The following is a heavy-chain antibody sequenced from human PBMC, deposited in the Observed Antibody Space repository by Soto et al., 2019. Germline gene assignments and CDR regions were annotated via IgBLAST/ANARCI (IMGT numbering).Heavy chain of an antibody. J-gene: IGHJ4*02. Sequence: GGSLILSCAASGFTFSSYAMHWVRQAPGKGLEWVAVISYDGSNKYYADSVKGRFTISRDNSKNTLYLQMNSLRAEDTAVYYCTRVPPEKVLRYFDWLLPQTTFDYWGQGTLVTVSS. CDR1: GFTFSSYA. D-gene: IGHD3-9*01. CDR3: TRVPPEKVLRYFDWLLPQTTFDY. V-gene: IGHV3-30-3*01. CDR2: ISYDGSNK.